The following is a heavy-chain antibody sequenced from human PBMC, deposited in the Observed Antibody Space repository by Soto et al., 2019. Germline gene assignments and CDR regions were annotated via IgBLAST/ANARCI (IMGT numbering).Heavy chain of an antibody. V-gene: IGHV3-23*01. D-gene: IGHD2-21*02. CDR2: ISGSGVST. CDR3: GKVSWGIYCRGDWVAEY. Sequence: PGGSLRLSCAASGFTFSSYAISWVRHAPWKGLQWVSAISGSGVSTYYADSVMGRFNISRDNSKNTLYLQMNSLRAEDTALSYCGKVSWGIYCRGDWVAEYWGQGTLVAVCS. CDR1: GFTFSSYA. J-gene: IGHJ4*02.